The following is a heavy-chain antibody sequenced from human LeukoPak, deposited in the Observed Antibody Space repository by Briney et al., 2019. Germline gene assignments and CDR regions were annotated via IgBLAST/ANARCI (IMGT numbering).Heavy chain of an antibody. D-gene: IGHD3-10*01. Sequence: GGSLRLSCAASGLTFSGYWMRWVRQAPGKGLVWVSRIDTDGSFTSYADSVRGRFTTSRDNAKNTLYLQMSSLRAEDTAVYYCVRDHRSGSYYNGDYWGQGTLVSVSS. J-gene: IGHJ4*02. V-gene: IGHV3-74*01. CDR2: IDTDGSFT. CDR3: VRDHRSGSYYNGDY. CDR1: GLTFSGYW.